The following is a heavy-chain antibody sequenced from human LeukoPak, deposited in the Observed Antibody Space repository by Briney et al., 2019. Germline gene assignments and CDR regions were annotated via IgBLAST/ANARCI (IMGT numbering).Heavy chain of an antibody. J-gene: IGHJ4*02. CDR3: ARPNHKDHCSSSSCYRYFDY. CDR2: INHSGST. V-gene: IGHV4-34*01. CDR1: GGSFSDYH. D-gene: IGHD2-2*02. Sequence: SETLSLTCAVYGGSFSDYHWSWIRQPPGKGLEWIGEINHSGSTNYNPSLKSRVTISVDTSRNQFSLKLSSVTAADTAVYYCARPNHKDHCSSSSCYRYFDYWGQGTLVTVSS.